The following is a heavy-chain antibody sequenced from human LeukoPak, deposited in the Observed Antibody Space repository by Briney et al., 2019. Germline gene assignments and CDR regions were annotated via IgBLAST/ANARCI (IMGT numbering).Heavy chain of an antibody. D-gene: IGHD6-19*01. CDR2: IIPIFGTA. J-gene: IGHJ4*02. Sequence: GASVKVSCKASGGTFSSYAISWVRQAPGQGLKWMGGIIPIFGTANYAQKFQGRVTITTDESTSTAYMELSSLRSEDTAVYYCACTATKYSSGWYVAHDYWGQGTLVTVSS. CDR3: ACTATKYSSGWYVAHDY. V-gene: IGHV1-69*05. CDR1: GGTFSSYA.